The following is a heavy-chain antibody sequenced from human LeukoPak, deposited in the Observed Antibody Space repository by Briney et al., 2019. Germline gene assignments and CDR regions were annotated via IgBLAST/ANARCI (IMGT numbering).Heavy chain of an antibody. CDR1: GGTFSSYA. CDR3: ARDKGGRLSWVGRFQWELDY. V-gene: IGHV1-69*13. J-gene: IGHJ4*02. D-gene: IGHD1-26*01. Sequence: ASVKVSCKASGGTFSSYAISWVRQAPGQGLEWMGGIIPIFGTANYAQKFQGRVTITADESTSTAYMELSSLRSEDTAVYYCARDKGGRLSWVGRFQWELDYWGQGTLVTVSS. CDR2: IIPIFGTA.